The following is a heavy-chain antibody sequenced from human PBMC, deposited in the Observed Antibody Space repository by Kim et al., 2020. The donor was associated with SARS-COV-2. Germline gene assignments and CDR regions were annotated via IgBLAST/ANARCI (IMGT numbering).Heavy chain of an antibody. Sequence: NYAQKFQGRVTITADESTSTAYMELSSLRSEDTAVYYGARLVTPSAIFDYWGQGTLVTVSS. CDR3: ARLVTPSAIFDY. V-gene: IGHV1-69*01. J-gene: IGHJ4*02. D-gene: IGHD4-4*01.